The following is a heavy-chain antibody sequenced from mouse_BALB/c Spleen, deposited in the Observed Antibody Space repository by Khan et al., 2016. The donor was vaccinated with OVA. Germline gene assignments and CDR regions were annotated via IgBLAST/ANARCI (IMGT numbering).Heavy chain of an antibody. Sequence: DLVKPGASVKLSCKASGYTFTSYWINWIKQRPGQGLELIGRIAPGSGSTYYSEMFKDKATLTVDTSSSTAYIQLSSLSSEDSAVYFWARENYYGSTCDAMDYWGQGTSVTVSS. CDR3: ARENYYGSTCDAMDY. J-gene: IGHJ4*01. V-gene: IGHV1S41*01. D-gene: IGHD1-1*01. CDR2: IAPGSGST. CDR1: GYTFTSYW.